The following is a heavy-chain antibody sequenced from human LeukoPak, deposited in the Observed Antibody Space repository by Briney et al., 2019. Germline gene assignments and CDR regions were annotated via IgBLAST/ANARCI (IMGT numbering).Heavy chain of an antibody. CDR1: GYTFTSYG. CDR2: ISAYNGNT. CDR3: ARGWVRGVIAYYYYGMDV. D-gene: IGHD3-10*01. V-gene: IGHV1-18*04. Sequence: GASMKVSCKASGYTFTSYGISWVRQAPGQGLEWMGWISAYNGNTNYAQKLQGRVTMTTDTSTSTAYMELRSLRSDDTAVYYCARGWVRGVIAYYYYGMDVWGKGTTVTVSS. J-gene: IGHJ6*04.